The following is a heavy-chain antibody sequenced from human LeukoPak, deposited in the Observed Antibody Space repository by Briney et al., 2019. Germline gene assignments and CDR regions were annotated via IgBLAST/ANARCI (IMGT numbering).Heavy chain of an antibody. D-gene: IGHD2-15*01. CDR3: ARVPDSSPYDAFDI. Sequence: SETLSLTCTVSGGSISSYYWSWIRQPPGKGLEWIGYIYYSWSTNYNPSLKTRATISVDTSKNQFSLKLSSVTAADTAVYYCARVPDSSPYDAFDIWGQGTMVTVSS. CDR1: GGSISSYY. CDR2: IYYSWST. J-gene: IGHJ3*02. V-gene: IGHV4-59*01.